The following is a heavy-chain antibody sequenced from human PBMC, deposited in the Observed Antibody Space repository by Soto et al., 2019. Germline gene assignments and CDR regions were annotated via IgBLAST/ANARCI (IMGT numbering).Heavy chain of an antibody. Sequence: QVQLEQSGAEVKNPGSSVKVSCKASGGTFNTYSISWVRQAPGQGLEWMGGIIPFFGTSNYAQKFQGRVRITADESTSTAYMKLRSQRAEDTAVYYCARRGDCNSTFCYTPRLGYDAMDVWGQGTTVTVSS. D-gene: IGHD2-2*02. V-gene: IGHV1-69*01. CDR1: GGTFNTYS. CDR2: IIPFFGTS. J-gene: IGHJ6*02. CDR3: ARRGDCNSTFCYTPRLGYDAMDV.